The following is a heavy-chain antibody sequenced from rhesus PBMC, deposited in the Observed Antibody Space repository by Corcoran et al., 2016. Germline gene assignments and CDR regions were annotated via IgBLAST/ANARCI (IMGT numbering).Heavy chain of an antibody. CDR1: GFSLVAYY. Sequence: EVQLVESGGGLAQPGGSLSLSCPASGFSLVAYYINWFRRAPGKGLEWVTGISNTGGSKYYADSVKGRFTISRENAKNTLYLQMDSLRAEDTAVYYCARRYSGSYLDYWGQGVLVTVSS. CDR3: ARRYSGSYLDY. CDR2: ISNTGGSK. D-gene: IGHD3-16*01. J-gene: IGHJ4*01. V-gene: IGHV3S18*01.